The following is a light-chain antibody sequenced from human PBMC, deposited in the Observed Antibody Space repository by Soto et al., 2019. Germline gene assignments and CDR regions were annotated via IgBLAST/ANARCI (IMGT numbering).Light chain of an antibody. V-gene: IGLV2-14*01. CDR3: SSYTTITTFL. Sequence: QSALTQPASVSGSPRQSITISCTGTSSDVGAYNYVSWYQQHPGKAPKLLISEVNNRPSGISNRFSGSKSGNTASLTISGLQAEDEADYYCSSYTTITTFLFGGGTKLTVL. J-gene: IGLJ2*01. CDR1: SSDVGAYNY. CDR2: EVN.